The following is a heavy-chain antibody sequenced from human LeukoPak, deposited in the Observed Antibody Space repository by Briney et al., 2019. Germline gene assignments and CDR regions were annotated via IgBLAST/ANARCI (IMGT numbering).Heavy chain of an antibody. Sequence: SETLSLTCTVSGGSLTSSNYYWGWFRQPPGKGLERIGTIYYSGNVYYNPSLKSRVSISVDKSKNQFSLRLTSVTAADTAFYYCARQVSSNTWYIAHYNYYMDVWGKGTTVSVSS. CDR2: IYYSGNV. CDR1: GGSLTSSNYY. D-gene: IGHD4-11*01. CDR3: ARQVSSNTWYIAHYNYYMDV. V-gene: IGHV4-39*01. J-gene: IGHJ6*03.